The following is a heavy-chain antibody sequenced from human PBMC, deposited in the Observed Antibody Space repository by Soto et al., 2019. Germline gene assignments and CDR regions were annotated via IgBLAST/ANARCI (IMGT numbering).Heavy chain of an antibody. J-gene: IGHJ4*02. V-gene: IGHV4-34*01. D-gene: IGHD6-13*01. CDR3: ARGPLAACFDY. CDR1: GGSFSGYY. Sequence: QVQLQQWGAGLLKPSETLSLTCAVYGGSFSGYYWSWIRQPPGKGLEWIGEINHRGSTNYDPSLKSRLTISVDTSKNQFSLKLSSVTAADTAVYYCARGPLAACFDYWGQETLVTDSS. CDR2: INHRGST.